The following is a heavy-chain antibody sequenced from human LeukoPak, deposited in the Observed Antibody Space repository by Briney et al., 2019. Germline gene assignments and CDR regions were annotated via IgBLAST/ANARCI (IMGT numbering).Heavy chain of an antibody. D-gene: IGHD3-22*01. CDR2: ISSSGSTI. CDR1: GFTFSRYW. V-gene: IGHV3-48*01. J-gene: IGHJ4*02. Sequence: GGSLRLSCAVSGFTFSRYWMTWVRQAPGKGLEWVSYISSSGSTIYYADSVKGRFIISRDNSKNTLYLQMNSLRAEDTAVYYCVRDDDRPDSGLDYWGQGTLVTVSS. CDR3: VRDDDRPDSGLDY.